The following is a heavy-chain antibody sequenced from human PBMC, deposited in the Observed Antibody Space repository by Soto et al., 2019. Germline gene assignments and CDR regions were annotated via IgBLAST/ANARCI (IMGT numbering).Heavy chain of an antibody. Sequence: SETLSLTCDVSGASITTYYWSWIRQAPGKGLEWIGDVYHTGSTDYNSSLRGRVTISVDTSKNQFSLNMNSVTAADTAVYYCARRLFGSGWTLDSWGQGALVTVSS. J-gene: IGHJ4*02. CDR2: VYHTGST. CDR3: ARRLFGSGWTLDS. D-gene: IGHD6-19*01. V-gene: IGHV4-59*13. CDR1: GASITTYY.